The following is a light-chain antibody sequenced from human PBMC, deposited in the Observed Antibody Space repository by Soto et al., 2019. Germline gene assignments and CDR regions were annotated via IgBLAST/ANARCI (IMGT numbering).Light chain of an antibody. Sequence: VLTQPASVSGSPGQSITISCTGTSSDVGSYNLVSWYLQHPGKAPKLIIYEVTKRPSGVSNRFSGSKSGNTASLTISGLQAEDEADYYCCSYAGRSTLVFGGGTKLTVL. J-gene: IGLJ2*01. CDR1: SSDVGSYNL. V-gene: IGLV2-23*02. CDR3: CSYAGRSTLV. CDR2: EVT.